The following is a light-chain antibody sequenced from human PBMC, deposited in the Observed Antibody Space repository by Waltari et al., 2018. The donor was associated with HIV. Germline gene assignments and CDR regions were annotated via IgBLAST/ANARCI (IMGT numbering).Light chain of an antibody. J-gene: IGKJ5*01. CDR1: QDISNY. CDR2: DAS. Sequence: DIQMTQSPSSLSASVGARVTITCQASQDISNYLNWYQQKPGKAPKLLIYDASNLETGVPSRVSGSGSGTDFTFTISSLQPEDIATYYCQQYDNLPTFGQGTRLEIK. CDR3: QQYDNLPT. V-gene: IGKV1-33*01.